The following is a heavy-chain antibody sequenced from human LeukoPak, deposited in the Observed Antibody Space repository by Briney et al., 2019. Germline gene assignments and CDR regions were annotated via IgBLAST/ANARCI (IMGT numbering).Heavy chain of an antibody. V-gene: IGHV3-30*03. J-gene: IGHJ4*02. CDR1: GFTFSSYG. CDR3: ASRGGYSYGFDY. Sequence: GGSLRLSCAASGFTFSSYGMHWVRQAPGKGLEWVAVISYDGSNKYYADSVKGRFTISRDNSKNTLYLQMNSLRAEDTAVYYCASRGGYSYGFDYWGQGTLVTVSS. CDR2: ISYDGSNK. D-gene: IGHD5-18*01.